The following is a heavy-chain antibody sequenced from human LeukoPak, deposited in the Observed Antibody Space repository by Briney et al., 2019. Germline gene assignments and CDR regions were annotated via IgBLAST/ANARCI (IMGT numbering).Heavy chain of an antibody. Sequence: PSETLSLXCAVYGGSYSGYYWSWIRRPPGKGLEWIGEINHSRSTNYNPSLKSRVTISVDTSKNQFSLKVNSVTAADTAVYYCARGRGYNSFDYWGQGTLVTVSS. V-gene: IGHV4-34*01. J-gene: IGHJ4*02. CDR1: GGSYSGYY. D-gene: IGHD5-24*01. CDR2: INHSRST. CDR3: ARGRGYNSFDY.